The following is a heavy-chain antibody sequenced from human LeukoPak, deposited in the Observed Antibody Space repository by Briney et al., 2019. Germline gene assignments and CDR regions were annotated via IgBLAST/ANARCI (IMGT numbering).Heavy chain of an antibody. J-gene: IGHJ4*02. CDR2: ISSSSSYI. CDR1: GFTFDDYA. CDR3: ARDVPAAPPDY. V-gene: IGHV3-21*01. D-gene: IGHD2-2*01. Sequence: GGSLRLSCAASGFTFDDYAMHWVRQAPGKGLEWVSSISSSSSYIYYADSVKGRFTISRDNAKNSLYLQMNSLRAEDTAVYYCARDVPAAPPDYWGQGTPVTVSS.